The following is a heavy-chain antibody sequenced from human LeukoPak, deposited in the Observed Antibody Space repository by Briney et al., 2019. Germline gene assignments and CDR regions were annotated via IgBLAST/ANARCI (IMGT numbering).Heavy chain of an antibody. CDR2: IKQDGSEK. CDR3: ARDGDYGSGSYLTY. CDR1: GFTFSSCW. V-gene: IGHV3-7*01. J-gene: IGHJ4*02. Sequence: GGSLRLSCAASGFTFSSCWMSWVRQAPGKGLEWVANIKQDGSEKYYVDSVKGRFTISRDNAKNSLYLQMNSLRAEDTAVYYCARDGDYGSGSYLTYWGQGTLVTVSS. D-gene: IGHD3-10*01.